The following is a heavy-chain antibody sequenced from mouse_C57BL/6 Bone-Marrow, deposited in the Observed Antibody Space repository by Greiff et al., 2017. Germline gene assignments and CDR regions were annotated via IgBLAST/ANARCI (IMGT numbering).Heavy chain of an antibody. D-gene: IGHD2-3*01. CDR1: GFTFSDYY. V-gene: IGHV5-12*01. CDR2: ISNGGGST. J-gene: IGHJ4*01. CDR3: ARHDGYGALYAMDY. Sequence: EVHLVESGGGLVQPGGSLKLSCAASGFTFSDYYMYWVRQTPEKRLEWVAYISNGGGSTYYPDTVKGRFTISRDNAKNTLYLQMSRLKSEDTAMYYCARHDGYGALYAMDYWGQGTSVTVSS.